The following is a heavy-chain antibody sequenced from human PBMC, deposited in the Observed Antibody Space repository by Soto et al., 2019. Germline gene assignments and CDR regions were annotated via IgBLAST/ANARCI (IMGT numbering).Heavy chain of an antibody. V-gene: IGHV4-31*03. CDR1: GGSISSGGYY. D-gene: IGHD3-22*01. Sequence: SETLSLTCTVSGGSISSGGYYWSWIRQHPGKGLEWIGYIYYSGSTYYNPYLKSRVTISVDTAKNQFSLKLSSVTAADTAVYYCSRSGGSRGYCDCWGQGTRVTVSS. J-gene: IGHJ4*02. CDR3: SRSGGSRGYCDC. CDR2: IYYSGST.